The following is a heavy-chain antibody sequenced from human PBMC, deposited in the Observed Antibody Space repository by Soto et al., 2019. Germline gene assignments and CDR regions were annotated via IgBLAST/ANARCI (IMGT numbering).Heavy chain of an antibody. Sequence: SETLSLTCTVSGGSISSYFWSWIRQPPGKGLEWIGYIYYSGSTNYNPSLKSRVTISVDTSKNQFSLKLSSVTAADTAVYYCARAPTTLVHFDYSGQAALVTVSS. CDR1: GGSISSYF. CDR3: ARAPTTLVHFDY. V-gene: IGHV4-59*01. D-gene: IGHD4-4*01. CDR2: IYYSGST. J-gene: IGHJ4*02.